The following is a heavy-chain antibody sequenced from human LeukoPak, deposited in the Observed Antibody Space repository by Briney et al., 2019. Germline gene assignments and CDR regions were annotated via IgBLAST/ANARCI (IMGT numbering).Heavy chain of an antibody. D-gene: IGHD5-18*01. CDR1: GFTFDDYA. Sequence: GGSLRLSCAASGFTFDDYAMHWVRQAPGKGLEGVSLISWDGGSTYYADSVKGRFTISRDNSKNSLYLQMNTLRAEDTALYYCAKDRDTAMVYYFDYWGHGTLVTASS. CDR3: AKDRDTAMVYYFDY. CDR2: ISWDGGST. J-gene: IGHJ4*03. V-gene: IGHV3-43D*03.